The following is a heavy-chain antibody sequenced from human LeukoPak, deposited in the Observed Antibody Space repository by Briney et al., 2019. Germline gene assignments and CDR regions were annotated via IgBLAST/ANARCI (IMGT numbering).Heavy chain of an antibody. D-gene: IGHD1-26*01. V-gene: IGHV3-23*01. Sequence: PGGSLRLSCAASGFTFSSYGMSWVRQAPGKGLEWVSAISGSGGSTYYADSAKGRFTISRDNSKNTLYLQMNSLRAEDTAVYYCAKAFDSGSYLFDYWGQGTLVTVSS. CDR2: ISGSGGST. J-gene: IGHJ4*02. CDR3: AKAFDSGSYLFDY. CDR1: GFTFSSYG.